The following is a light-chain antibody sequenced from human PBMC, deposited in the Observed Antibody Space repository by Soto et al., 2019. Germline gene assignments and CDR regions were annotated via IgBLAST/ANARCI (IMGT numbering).Light chain of an antibody. CDR2: AAS. J-gene: IGKJ1*01. V-gene: IGKV1-39*01. CDR3: QQSYSTPKT. CDR1: QSISSH. Sequence: DIQMTQSPSSLSASVGDRVTITCRASQSISSHLNWYQQKPGKAPKLLIYAASSLQSGVPSRFSGSGSGTDFTLTISSLQPEHFATYYCQQSYSTPKTFGQGTKVDIK.